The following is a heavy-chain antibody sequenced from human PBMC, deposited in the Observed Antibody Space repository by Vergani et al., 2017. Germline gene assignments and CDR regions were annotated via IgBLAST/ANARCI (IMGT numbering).Heavy chain of an antibody. CDR3: AHAVWNYEGGWFDP. Sequence: QESGSGLVKPSQTLSLTCAVSGGSISSGGYSWSWIRQPPGKALEWLALIYWDDDKRYSPSLKSRLTITKDTSKNQVVLTMTNMDPVDTATYYCAHAVWNYEGGWFDPWGQGTLVTVSS. V-gene: IGHV2-5*08. CDR2: IYWDDDK. CDR1: GGSISSGGYS. D-gene: IGHD1-7*01. J-gene: IGHJ5*02.